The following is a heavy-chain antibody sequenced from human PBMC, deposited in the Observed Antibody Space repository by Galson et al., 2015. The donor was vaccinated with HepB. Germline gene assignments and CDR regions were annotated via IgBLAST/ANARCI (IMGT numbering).Heavy chain of an antibody. CDR1: GFTFGDYA. Sequence: SLRLSCAASGFTFGDYAMSWFRQAPGKGLEWVGFIRSKAYGGTTEYAASVKGRFTISRDDSKSIAYLQMNSLKTEDTAVYYCTRAGVSSSWLMAFYYYGMDVWGQGTTVTVSS. D-gene: IGHD6-13*01. CDR2: IRSKAYGGTT. V-gene: IGHV3-49*03. J-gene: IGHJ6*02. CDR3: TRAGVSSSWLMAFYYYGMDV.